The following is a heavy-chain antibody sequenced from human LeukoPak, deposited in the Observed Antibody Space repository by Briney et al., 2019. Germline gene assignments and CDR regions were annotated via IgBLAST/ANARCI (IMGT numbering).Heavy chain of an antibody. D-gene: IGHD5-12*01. CDR1: GFTFSSYA. J-gene: IGHJ4*02. Sequence: GGSLRLSCAASGFTFSSYAMSWVRQAPGKGLEWVSGVSGSGGSTYYADSVKGRFTISRDNSKNTLYLQMNSLRAEDTAVYYCAKDLDIVATITGNWGQGTLVTVST. CDR2: VSGSGGST. CDR3: AKDLDIVATITGN. V-gene: IGHV3-23*01.